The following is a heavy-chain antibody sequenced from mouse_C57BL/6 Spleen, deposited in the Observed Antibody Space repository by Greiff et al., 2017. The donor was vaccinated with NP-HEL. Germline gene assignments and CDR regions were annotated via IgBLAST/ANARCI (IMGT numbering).Heavy chain of an antibody. CDR1: GYSITSGYD. D-gene: IGHD1-1*02. CDR2: ISYRGST. Sequence: DVKLQESGPGMVKPSQSLSLTCTVTGYSITSGYDWHWIRHFPGNKLEWMGYISYRGSTNYNPSLKSRISITHDTSKNHFFLKLNSVTTEDTATYYCARAGGNYDYCDYWGQGTTLTVSS. V-gene: IGHV3-1*01. J-gene: IGHJ2*01. CDR3: ARAGGNYDYCDY.